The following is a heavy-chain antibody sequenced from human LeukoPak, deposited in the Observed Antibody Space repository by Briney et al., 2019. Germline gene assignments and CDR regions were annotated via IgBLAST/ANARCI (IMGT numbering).Heavy chain of an antibody. CDR3: ARGVRIAVAGNIDY. D-gene: IGHD6-19*01. CDR1: GYTFTSYD. J-gene: IGHJ4*02. Sequence: ASVKVSCKASGYTFTSYDINWVRQATGQGLEWMGWMNSNSGNTGYAQKFQGRVTITRNTSISTAYMELSSLRSEDTAVYYCARGVRIAVAGNIDYWGQGTLVTVSS. V-gene: IGHV1-8*03. CDR2: MNSNSGNT.